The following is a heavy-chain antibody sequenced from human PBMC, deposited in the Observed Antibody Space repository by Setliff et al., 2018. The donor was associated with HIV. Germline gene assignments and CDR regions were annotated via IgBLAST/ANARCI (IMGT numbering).Heavy chain of an antibody. V-gene: IGHV3-23*01. CDR3: AKVDNGHCTSASCRDFDY. CDR2: IDPSGSRI. Sequence: GESLRLSCAPSEFTLSGYSMSWVRQVPGKGLEWVSAIDPSGSRIFYSDSVKGRFTISRDNSKNTLYLQMNSLTAEDTAVYYCAKVDNGHCTSASCRDFDYWGQGTLVTVSS. CDR1: EFTLSGYS. D-gene: IGHD2-2*03. J-gene: IGHJ4*02.